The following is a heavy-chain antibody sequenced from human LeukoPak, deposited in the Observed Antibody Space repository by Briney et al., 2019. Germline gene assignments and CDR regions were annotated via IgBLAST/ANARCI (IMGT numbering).Heavy chain of an antibody. CDR3: ARLCLEITMIVVVFMPPQAWFDP. Sequence: SETLSLTCAVSGGSLSGHSWSWIRQPPGKGLGGFGGIGHSGKTNYNPSLSGRLTMSIDTSRNQFSMKLTSVTAADTAVYYCARLCLEITMIVVVFMPPQAWFDPWGQGTLVTVSS. CDR2: IGHSGKT. D-gene: IGHD3-22*01. J-gene: IGHJ5*02. CDR1: GGSLSGHS. V-gene: IGHV4-34*01.